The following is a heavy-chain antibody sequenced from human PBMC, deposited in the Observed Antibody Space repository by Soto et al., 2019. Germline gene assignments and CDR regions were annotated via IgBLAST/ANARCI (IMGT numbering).Heavy chain of an antibody. Sequence: GGSLRLSCAVSGFTFSDYYMSWIRQAPGKGLEWVSYISSRGSSIYYADSVKGRFTISRDNAKNSLYLQMNGLRAEDTAVYYCARGYYDFWSGYYISPYGMDVWGQGTTVTV. CDR3: ARGYYDFWSGYYISPYGMDV. CDR2: ISSRGSSI. V-gene: IGHV3-11*01. D-gene: IGHD3-3*01. CDR1: GFTFSDYY. J-gene: IGHJ6*02.